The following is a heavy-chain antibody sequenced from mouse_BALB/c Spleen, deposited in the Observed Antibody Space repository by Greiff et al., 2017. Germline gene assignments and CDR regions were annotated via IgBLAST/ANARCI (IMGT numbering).Heavy chain of an antibody. CDR3: ARSDGSSSGPWFAY. CDR2: ISSGSSTI. Sequence: EVKLMESGGGLVQPGGSRKLSCAASGFTFSSFGMHWVRQAPEKGLEWVAYISSGSSTIYYADTVKGRFTISRDNPKNTLFLQMTSLRAEDTAMYYCARSDGSSSGPWFAYWGQGTLVTVSA. CDR1: GFTFSSFG. D-gene: IGHD1-1*01. V-gene: IGHV5-17*02. J-gene: IGHJ3*01.